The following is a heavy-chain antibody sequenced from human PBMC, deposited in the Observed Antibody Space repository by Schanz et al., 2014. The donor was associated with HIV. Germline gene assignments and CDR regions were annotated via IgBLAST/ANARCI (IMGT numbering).Heavy chain of an antibody. D-gene: IGHD3-10*01. Sequence: QVQLVESGGGVVQPGGSLRLSCAASGFDFGVYGMHWVRQAPGKGPEWVAVISYDGRNKYYADSVKGRFTISRDNSKNTLYLQVKSLRAEDTAVYYCARLRGFLWFGDHPYSFDYWGQGTLVTVSS. CDR2: ISYDGRNK. CDR3: ARLRGFLWFGDHPYSFDY. CDR1: GFDFGVYG. J-gene: IGHJ4*02. V-gene: IGHV3-33*05.